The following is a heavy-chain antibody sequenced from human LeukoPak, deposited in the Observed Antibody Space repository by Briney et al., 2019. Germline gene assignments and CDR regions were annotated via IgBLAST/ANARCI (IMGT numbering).Heavy chain of an antibody. CDR3: ARELAY. V-gene: IGHV3-48*01. CDR2: ISGSSSTI. J-gene: IGHJ4*02. CDR1: GFAFSSFT. Sequence: PGESLRLSCVASGFAFSSFTMNWVRQAPGKGLEWVSYISGSSSTIYYAASVKGRFTIFRDNAKDSLFLQMNSLDADEHAVYYFARELAYWGQGTLVTVSS.